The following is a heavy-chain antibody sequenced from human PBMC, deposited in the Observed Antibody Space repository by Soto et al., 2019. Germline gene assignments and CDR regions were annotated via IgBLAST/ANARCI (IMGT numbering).Heavy chain of an antibody. J-gene: IGHJ4*02. CDR2: IYYSGST. CDR3: ASSYYYGSGSHDFDY. D-gene: IGHD3-10*01. CDR1: GGSISSFYYY. V-gene: IGHV4-30-4*01. Sequence: PSETLSLICTVSGGSISSFYYYWSWIRQPPGKGLEWIGYIYYSGSTYYNPSLKSRVTISVDTSKNQFSLKLSSVTAADTAVYYCASSYYYGSGSHDFDYWGQGTLVTVSS.